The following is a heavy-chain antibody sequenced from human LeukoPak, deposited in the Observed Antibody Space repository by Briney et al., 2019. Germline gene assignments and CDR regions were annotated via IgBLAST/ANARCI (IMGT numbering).Heavy chain of an antibody. CDR1: GFTFSSCG. CDR2: IGPTGTDR. D-gene: IGHD1-14*01. J-gene: IGHJ4*02. V-gene: IGHV3-21*01. CDR3: ATETIGRHYDY. Sequence: GGSLRLSCAASGFTFSSCGFNWVRQAPGEGLEWVSSIGPTGTDRYYADSVRGRFTISRDNAKNSMYLQMDSLRDEDTAVYYCATETIGRHYDYWGQGTLLTVSS.